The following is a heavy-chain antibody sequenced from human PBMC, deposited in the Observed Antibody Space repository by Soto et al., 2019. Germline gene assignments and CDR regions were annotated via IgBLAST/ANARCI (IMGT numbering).Heavy chain of an antibody. CDR3: AREGWGYDASGYRTTGSL. V-gene: IGHV1-18*01. D-gene: IGHD3-22*01. Sequence: QVQLVQSGAEVKRPGASVKVSCEASGYSFTTYGITWVRQAPGQGLEWMGWIGAYNGATNYAQRVQGRVTMSIDPAINTAYMELRGLRSDDTAVYYCAREGWGYDASGYRTTGSLWGQGTLVTVSS. CDR2: IGAYNGAT. J-gene: IGHJ4*02. CDR1: GYSFTTYG.